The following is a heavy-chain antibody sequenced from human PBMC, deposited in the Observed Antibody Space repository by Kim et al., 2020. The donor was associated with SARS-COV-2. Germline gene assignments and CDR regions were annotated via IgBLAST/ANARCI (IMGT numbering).Heavy chain of an antibody. Sequence: GESLKISCKGSGYNFPTYWIGWVRQMPGKGLEWMGIIYPGDSDTRYSPSFQGQVTSSADKSPTTAYLQWSSLKASDTAMYYCARSAVPNDYYLDCWGQGTLVTVSA. D-gene: IGHD3-10*01. V-gene: IGHV5-51*01. CDR1: GYNFPTYW. CDR2: IYPGDSDT. J-gene: IGHJ4*02. CDR3: ARSAVPNDYYLDC.